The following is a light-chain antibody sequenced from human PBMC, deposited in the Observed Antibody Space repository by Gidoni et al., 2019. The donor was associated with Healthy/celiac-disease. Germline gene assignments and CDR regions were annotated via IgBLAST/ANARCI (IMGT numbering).Light chain of an antibody. CDR2: KAS. CDR3: QQYNSYSET. J-gene: IGKJ1*01. V-gene: IGKV1-5*03. CDR1: QSISSW. Sequence: DIPITQSPSTLSASVGDRVTITCRASQSISSWLAWYQQKPGKAPKLLIYKASSLESGVPSRFSGSGSGTEFTLTISSLQPDDFATYYCQQYNSYSETFXXXTKVEIK.